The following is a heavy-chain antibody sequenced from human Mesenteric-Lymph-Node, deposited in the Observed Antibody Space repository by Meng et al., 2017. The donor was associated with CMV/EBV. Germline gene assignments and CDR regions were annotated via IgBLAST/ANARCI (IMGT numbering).Heavy chain of an antibody. CDR2: IYSGGST. CDR3: ARQVTRGDFEAT. Sequence: LSCAASGFTVSSIYMSWVRQAPGKGLEWVSVIYSGGSTYYADSVKGRFTISRHNPKNTLYLQMNSLRAEDTAVYYCARQVTRGDFEATWGQGTLVTVSS. D-gene: IGHD2-21*02. CDR1: GFTVSSIY. J-gene: IGHJ5*02. V-gene: IGHV3-53*04.